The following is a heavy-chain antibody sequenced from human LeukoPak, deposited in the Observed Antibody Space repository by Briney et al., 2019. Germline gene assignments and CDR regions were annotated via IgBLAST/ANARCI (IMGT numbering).Heavy chain of an antibody. Sequence: GGSLRLSCAASGFTFSNYAMSWVRQAPGQGLEWVSGISDTGGSTYYADSVKGRFTISRDNSKNTLYMEMNSLRAEDTAVYYCARDQAFVYCSGGTCYDDYWGRGSLVTVSS. V-gene: IGHV3-23*01. CDR1: GFTFSNYA. CDR2: ISDTGGST. CDR3: ARDQAFVYCSGGTCYDDY. D-gene: IGHD2-15*01. J-gene: IGHJ4*02.